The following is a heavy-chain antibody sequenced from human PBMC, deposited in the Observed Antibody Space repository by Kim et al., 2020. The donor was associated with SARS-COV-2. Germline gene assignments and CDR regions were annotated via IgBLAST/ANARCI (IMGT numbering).Heavy chain of an antibody. CDR3: ARTLNSGSYSGDY. D-gene: IGHD1-26*01. Sequence: SETLSLTCAVYGGSFSGYYWSWIRQPPGKGLEWIGEINHSGSTNYNPSLKSRVTISVDTSKNQFSLKLSSVTAADTAVYYCARTLNSGSYSGDYWGQGT. V-gene: IGHV4-34*01. CDR1: GGSFSGYY. J-gene: IGHJ4*02. CDR2: INHSGST.